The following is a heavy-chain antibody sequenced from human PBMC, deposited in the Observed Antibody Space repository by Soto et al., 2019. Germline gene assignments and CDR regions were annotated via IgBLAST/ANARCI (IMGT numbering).Heavy chain of an antibody. CDR2: IVVGSGNT. Sequence: SVNVSCQASGFTFTSSAVQWVRQARRQRLEWIGWIVVGSGNTNYAQKFQERVTITRDMSTSTAYMELSSLRSEDTAVYYCARHVIRLVRAENWFDPWGQGTLVTVSS. CDR1: GFTFTSSA. V-gene: IGHV1-58*01. CDR3: ARHVIRLVRAENWFDP. D-gene: IGHD3-9*01. J-gene: IGHJ5*02.